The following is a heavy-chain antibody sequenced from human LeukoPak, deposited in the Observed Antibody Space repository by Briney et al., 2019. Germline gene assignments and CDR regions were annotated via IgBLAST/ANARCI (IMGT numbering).Heavy chain of an antibody. D-gene: IGHD5-24*01. CDR2: INPNSGGT. Sequence: ASVKVSCKASGYTFTGFYIHWVRQAPGQGLEWMGWINPNSGGTKYSQKFQGRVTITRDTSASTAYMELSSLRSEDTAVFYCARTEMATILDFDYWGQGTLVTVSS. V-gene: IGHV1-2*02. J-gene: IGHJ4*02. CDR3: ARTEMATILDFDY. CDR1: GYTFTGFY.